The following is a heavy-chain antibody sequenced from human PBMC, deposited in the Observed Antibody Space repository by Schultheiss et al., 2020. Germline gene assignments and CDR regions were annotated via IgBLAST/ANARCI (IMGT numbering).Heavy chain of an antibody. J-gene: IGHJ6*02. Sequence: GESLKISCAASGFTFSSYAMSWVRQAPGKGLEWVSAISGSGGSTYYADSVKGRFTISRDNSKNTLYLQMNSLRAEDTAVYYCARVRSSPDYYGMDVWGQGTTVNGYS. V-gene: IGHV3-23*01. CDR3: ARVRSSPDYYGMDV. CDR2: ISGSGGST. CDR1: GFTFSSYA. D-gene: IGHD6-13*01.